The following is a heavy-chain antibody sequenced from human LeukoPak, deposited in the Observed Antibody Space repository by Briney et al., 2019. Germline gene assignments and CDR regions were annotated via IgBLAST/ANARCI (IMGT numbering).Heavy chain of an antibody. CDR2: ISSSSSTI. V-gene: IGHV3-48*01. D-gene: IGHD3-10*01. CDR1: GFTFSSYS. J-gene: IGHJ3*02. CDR3: ARGFQRWFGELLEAFDI. Sequence: SGGSLRLSCAASGFTFSSYSMNWVRQAPGKGLEWVSYISSSSSTIYYADSVKGRFTISRDNAKNSLYLQMNRLRVEDTAVYYCARGFQRWFGELLEAFDIWGQGTMVTVSS.